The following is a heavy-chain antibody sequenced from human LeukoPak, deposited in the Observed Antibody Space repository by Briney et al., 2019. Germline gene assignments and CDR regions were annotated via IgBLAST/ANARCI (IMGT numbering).Heavy chain of an antibody. CDR2: IHPNSGGT. J-gene: IGHJ4*02. CDR1: GFTFTGYY. D-gene: IGHD6-19*01. Sequence: ASAKVSCKASGFTFTGYYMHWVRQAPGQGPEWMGWIHPNSGGTNYAQKFQGRVTMTRDTSITTAYMELSRLRSDDTAVYYCARFSSGWYEGDYWGQGTLVTVSS. V-gene: IGHV1-2*02. CDR3: ARFSSGWYEGDY.